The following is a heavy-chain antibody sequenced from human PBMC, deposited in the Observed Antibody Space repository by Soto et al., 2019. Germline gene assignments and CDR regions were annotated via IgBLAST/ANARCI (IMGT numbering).Heavy chain of an antibody. V-gene: IGHV3-30*18. Sequence: RAARISDDGSGVTAWRYGSPWVPPAPEKGLERVAVISYDGSNIYYADSVKGRFTISRDNSKNTLYLQMNSLRAEDTAVYYCAKDKYYDFWSGYYGSSALYYYGMDVWGQGTTVTVSS. CDR1: GVTAWRYG. D-gene: IGHD3-3*01. J-gene: IGHJ6*02. CDR3: AKDKYYDFWSGYYGSSALYYYGMDV. CDR2: ISYDGSNI.